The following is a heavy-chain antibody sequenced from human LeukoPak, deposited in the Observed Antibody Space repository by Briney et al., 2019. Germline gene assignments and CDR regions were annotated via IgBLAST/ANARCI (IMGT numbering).Heavy chain of an antibody. CDR2: INHSGST. J-gene: IGHJ4*02. V-gene: IGHV4-34*01. CDR1: GGSFSGYY. CDR3: ARGYANYWGLGYFDY. Sequence: SETLSLTCAVYGGSFSGYYWSWIRQPPGKGLEWIGEINHSGSTNYNPSLKRRVTISVDTSKNQFSLKLSSVTAADTAVYYCARGYANYWGLGYFDYWGQGTLVTVSS. D-gene: IGHD4/OR15-4a*01.